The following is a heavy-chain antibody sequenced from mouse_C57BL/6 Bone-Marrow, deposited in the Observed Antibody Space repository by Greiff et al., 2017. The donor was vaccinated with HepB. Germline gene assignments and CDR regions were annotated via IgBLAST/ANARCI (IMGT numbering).Heavy chain of an antibody. D-gene: IGHD3-2*02. CDR2: ISSGGDYI. J-gene: IGHJ3*01. V-gene: IGHV5-9-1*02. CDR1: GFTFSSYA. Sequence: DVMLVESGEGLVKPGGSLKLSCAASGFTFSSYAMSWVRQTPEKRLEWVAYISSGGDYIYYADTVKGRFTISRDNARNTLYLQMSSLKSEDTAMYYCTRDRVTAQATSRFAYWGQGTLVTVSA. CDR3: TRDRVTAQATSRFAY.